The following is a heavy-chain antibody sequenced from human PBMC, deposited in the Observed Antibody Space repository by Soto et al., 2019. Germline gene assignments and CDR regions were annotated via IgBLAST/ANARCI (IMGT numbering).Heavy chain of an antibody. D-gene: IGHD3-3*01. Sequence: ASVKVSCKXSGYTFTSYGISWVRQAPGQGLEWMGWISAYNGNTNYAQKLQGRVTMTTDTSTSTAYMELRSLRSDDTAVYYCARDRTYYDFWSGYYRYYYYYGMDVWGQGTTVTVSS. CDR2: ISAYNGNT. J-gene: IGHJ6*02. CDR1: GYTFTSYG. V-gene: IGHV1-18*01. CDR3: ARDRTYYDFWSGYYRYYYYYGMDV.